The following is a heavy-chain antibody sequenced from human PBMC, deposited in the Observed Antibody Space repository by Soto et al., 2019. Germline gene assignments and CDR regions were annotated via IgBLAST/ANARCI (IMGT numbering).Heavy chain of an antibody. Sequence: QVQLVQSGAEVKKPGSSVKVSCKASGGTFSSYAISWVRQAPGQGLEWLGGIIPIFGTVNYALKFQGRVTITACEYTSTANMEWSILRSEATAVYYCARDGGGSSGWYFRYFDLWGRGTLVTVSS. V-gene: IGHV1-69*12. CDR3: ARDGGGSSGWYFRYFDL. CDR1: GGTFSSYA. D-gene: IGHD6-19*01. J-gene: IGHJ2*01. CDR2: IIPIFGTV.